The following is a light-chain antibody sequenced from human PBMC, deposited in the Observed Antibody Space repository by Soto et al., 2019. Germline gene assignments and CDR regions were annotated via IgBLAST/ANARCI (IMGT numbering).Light chain of an antibody. CDR3: QQYSNWPRT. J-gene: IGKJ1*01. Sequence: ETVMTQSPATLSVSPGDTATLSCRASRSVSKNLAWYQQKPGQAPRFVIYAASTRATGIPARFSGSGSGTECTLAITSLQSEDFAVYYCQQYSNWPRTFGQGTKVDIK. CDR1: RSVSKN. CDR2: AAS. V-gene: IGKV3-15*01.